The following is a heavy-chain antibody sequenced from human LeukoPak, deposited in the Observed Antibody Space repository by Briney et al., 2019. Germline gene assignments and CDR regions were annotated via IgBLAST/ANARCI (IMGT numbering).Heavy chain of an antibody. V-gene: IGHV3-48*03. D-gene: IGHD3-22*01. CDR1: GFTFSSYE. J-gene: IGHJ4*02. Sequence: GGSLRLSCAASGFTFSSYEMNWVRQAPGKGLEWVSYISSSGSTIYYADSVKGRFTISRDNAKNSLYLQMNSLRAEDTAVYYCARDQGYYYDSSGYSDYWGQGTLVTASS. CDR3: ARDQGYYYDSSGYSDY. CDR2: ISSSGSTI.